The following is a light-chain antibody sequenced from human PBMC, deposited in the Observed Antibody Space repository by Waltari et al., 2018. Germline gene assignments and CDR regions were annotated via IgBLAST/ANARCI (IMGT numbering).Light chain of an antibody. CDR3: QQYINWPPYT. CDR1: QSVSSN. CDR2: GAS. Sequence: ETVMTQSPATLSVSPGERATLSCRASQSVSSNLAWYQQKPGQAPRLLIYGASTRATGSPARFSGSGSGTEFTLTISSLQSEDFAVYYCQQYINWPPYTFGQGTKLEIK. J-gene: IGKJ2*01. V-gene: IGKV3-15*01.